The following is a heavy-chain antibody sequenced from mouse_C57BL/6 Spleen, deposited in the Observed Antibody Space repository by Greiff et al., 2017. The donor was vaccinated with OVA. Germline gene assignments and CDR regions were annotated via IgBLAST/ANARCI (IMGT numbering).Heavy chain of an antibody. CDR1: GYTFTSYW. CDR2: IYPGSGST. CDR3: ARGRPITTVVADYAMDY. Sequence: QVQLQQPGAELVKPGASVKMSCKASGYTFTSYWITWVKQRPGQGLEWIGDIYPGSGSTNYNEKFKSKATLTVDTSSSTAYMQLSSLTSEDSAVYYCARGRPITTVVADYAMDYWGQGTSVTVSS. D-gene: IGHD1-1*01. J-gene: IGHJ4*01. V-gene: IGHV1-55*01.